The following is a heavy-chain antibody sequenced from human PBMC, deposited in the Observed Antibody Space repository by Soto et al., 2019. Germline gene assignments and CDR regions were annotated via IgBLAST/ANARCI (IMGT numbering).Heavy chain of an antibody. CDR2: IKSKTDGGTT. J-gene: IGHJ6*03. CDR3: TTEPFDWLLPDYYYYYYMDV. Sequence: GGSLRLSCAASGFTFSNAWMSWVRQAPGKGLEWVGRIKSKTDGGTTDYAAPVKGRFTISRDDSKNTLYLQMNSLKTEDTAVYYCTTEPFDWLLPDYYYYYYMDVWGKGTTVTVSS. V-gene: IGHV3-15*01. CDR1: GFTFSNAW. D-gene: IGHD3-9*01.